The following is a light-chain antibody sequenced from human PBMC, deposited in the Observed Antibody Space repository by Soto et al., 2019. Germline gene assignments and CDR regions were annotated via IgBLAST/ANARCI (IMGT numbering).Light chain of an antibody. CDR1: QSVSSNY. Sequence: EIVLTQSPGTLSLSPGERATLSCRASQSVSSNYLAWYQQKLGQAPRLLIYGASSRATGIPDRFSGSGSGPDFTLTISRLEPEDFAVYYCQQYGGSPLVTFGGGTKVEIK. J-gene: IGKJ4*01. CDR2: GAS. CDR3: QQYGGSPLVT. V-gene: IGKV3-20*01.